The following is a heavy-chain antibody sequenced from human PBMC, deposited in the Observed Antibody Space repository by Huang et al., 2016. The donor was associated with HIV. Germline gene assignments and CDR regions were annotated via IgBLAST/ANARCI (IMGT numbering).Heavy chain of an antibody. CDR3: ASTASYSGSYRGAFDI. J-gene: IGHJ3*02. D-gene: IGHD1-26*01. CDR2: ILPGDSDT. Sequence: EVQLVQSGAEVKKPGESLKISCKGSGYSFSTYWIGWVRQLPGKGLECRGMILPGDSDTRYSPSFQGQVTISADKSISTAYLQWSSLKASDTAMYYCASTASYSGSYRGAFDIWGQGTMVTVSS. V-gene: IGHV5-51*03. CDR1: GYSFSTYW.